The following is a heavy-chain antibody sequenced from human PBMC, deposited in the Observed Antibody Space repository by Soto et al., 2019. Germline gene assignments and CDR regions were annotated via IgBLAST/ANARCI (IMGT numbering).Heavy chain of an antibody. CDR2: IYYSGST. J-gene: IGHJ6*02. D-gene: IGHD2-21*02. Sequence: PSETLSLTCTVSGGSISSGGYYWSWIRQHPGKGLEWIGYIYYSGSTYYNPSLKSRVTISVDTSKNQFSLKLSSVTAADTAVYYCARSVYLKTASMTYYYYGMDVWGQGTTVTVSS. CDR1: GGSISSGGYY. CDR3: ARSVYLKTASMTYYYYGMDV. V-gene: IGHV4-31*03.